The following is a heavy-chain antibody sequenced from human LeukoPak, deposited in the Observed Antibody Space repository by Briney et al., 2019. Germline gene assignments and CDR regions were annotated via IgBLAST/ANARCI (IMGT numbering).Heavy chain of an antibody. V-gene: IGHV1-2*02. CDR2: INPNSGGT. J-gene: IGHJ5*02. Sequence: ASVKVSCKASGYTFTGYYMHWVRQAPGQGLERMGWINPNSGGTNYAQKFQGRVTMTRDTSISTAYMELSRLRSDDTAVYYCARLRVSGSVWFDPWGQGTLVTVSS. CDR3: ARLRVSGSVWFDP. CDR1: GYTFTGYY. D-gene: IGHD6-6*01.